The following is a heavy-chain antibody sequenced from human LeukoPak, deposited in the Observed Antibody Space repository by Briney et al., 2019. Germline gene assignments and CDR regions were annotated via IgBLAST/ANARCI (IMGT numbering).Heavy chain of an antibody. V-gene: IGHV3-21*05. D-gene: IGHD1-26*01. CDR1: GFTLSSYA. CDR2: ISGSSTYT. Sequence: PGGSLRLSCAASGFTLSSYAMNWVRQAPGKGLEWVSHISGSSTYTNYADSVKGRFTISRDNANNSLYLQMNSLTAEDTAVFYCARVGSRGYYFDYWGQGTLVSVSS. CDR3: ARVGSRGYYFDY. J-gene: IGHJ4*02.